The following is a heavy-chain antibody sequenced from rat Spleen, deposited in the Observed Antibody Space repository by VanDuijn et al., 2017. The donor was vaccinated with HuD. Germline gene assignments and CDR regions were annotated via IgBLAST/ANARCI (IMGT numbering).Heavy chain of an antibody. CDR3: TADNWGY. V-gene: IGHV5-46*01. J-gene: IGHJ2*01. CDR2: ITSGGST. Sequence: EVQLVESGGGLVQPGRSLKLSCAASGFTFSSFAMAWVRQAPKKGLEWVATITSGGSTYYPDSVKGRFTISRDNAKSMVYLQMDNLKTEDTAMYYCTADNWGYWGQGVMVTVSS. CDR1: GFTFSSFA. D-gene: IGHD5-1*01.